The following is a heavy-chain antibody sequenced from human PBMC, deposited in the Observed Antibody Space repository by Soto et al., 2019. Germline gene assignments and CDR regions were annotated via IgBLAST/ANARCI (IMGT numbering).Heavy chain of an antibody. D-gene: IGHD3-10*01. V-gene: IGHV4-59*08. CDR2: IYYSGST. J-gene: IGHJ5*02. Sequence: QVQLQESGPGLVKPSETLSLTCTVSGGSISSYYWSWIRQPPGKGLEWIGYIYYSGSTNYHPSLKSRVTLSVDTAKNQFSLKLSSVTAADTAVYYCARRKGSGSFNWFDPWGQGTLVTVSS. CDR1: GGSISSYY. CDR3: ARRKGSGSFNWFDP.